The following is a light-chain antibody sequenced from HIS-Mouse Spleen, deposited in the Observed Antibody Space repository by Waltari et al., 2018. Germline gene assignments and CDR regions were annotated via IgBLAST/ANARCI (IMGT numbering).Light chain of an antibody. J-gene: IGKJ1*01. V-gene: IGKV4-1*01. CDR3: QQYYSTPWT. CDR1: QSVLYSSNNKNY. Sequence: IVMTQSPDSLAVYLGERATINCKYSQSVLYSSNNKNYLAWYQQKPGQPTKLLIYWASTRESGVPDRFSGSGSGTDFTLTISSLQAEDVAVYYCQQYYSTPWTFGQGTKVEIK. CDR2: WAS.